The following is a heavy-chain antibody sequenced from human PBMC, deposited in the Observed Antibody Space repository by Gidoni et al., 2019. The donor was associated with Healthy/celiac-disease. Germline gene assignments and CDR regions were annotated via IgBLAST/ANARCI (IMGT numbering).Heavy chain of an antibody. CDR2: INPNSGGK. CDR3: ARGRPSLRSGPFDY. CDR1: GYTFTGYY. V-gene: IGHV1-2*02. D-gene: IGHD3-3*01. J-gene: IGHJ4*02. Sequence: QVQLVQSGAEVKKPGSSVKVSCKASGYTFTGYYMHWVRQAPGQGLEWMGWINPNSGGKNYAQKFQGRVTMTRDTSISTAYMELSRLRSDETAVYYCARGRPSLRSGPFDYWGQGTLVTVSS.